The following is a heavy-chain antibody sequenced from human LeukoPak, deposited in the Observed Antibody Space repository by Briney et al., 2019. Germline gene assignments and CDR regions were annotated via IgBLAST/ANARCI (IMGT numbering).Heavy chain of an antibody. CDR2: INSDGSIT. Sequence: GGSLRLSCAASGFTFSRNWMHWVRQAPGKGLVWVSRINSDGSITNYADSVKGRFTISRDNAKNTLYLKMSSLRAEDTAVYCCAKIDAYWGQGTLVTVSS. CDR1: GFTFSRNW. J-gene: IGHJ4*02. V-gene: IGHV3-74*01. CDR3: AKIDAY.